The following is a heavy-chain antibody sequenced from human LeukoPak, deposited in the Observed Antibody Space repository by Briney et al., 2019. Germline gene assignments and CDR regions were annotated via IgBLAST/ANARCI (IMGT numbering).Heavy chain of an antibody. CDR2: IYTSGST. V-gene: IGHV4-61*02. Sequence: PSQTLSLTCTVSGGSISSGSYYWSWIRQPAGKGLECIGRIYTSGSTNYNPSLKSRVTISVDTSKNQFSLKLSSVTAADTAVYYCAREVAAAGTDYWGQGTLVTVSS. D-gene: IGHD6-13*01. CDR3: AREVAAAGTDY. J-gene: IGHJ4*02. CDR1: GGSISSGSYY.